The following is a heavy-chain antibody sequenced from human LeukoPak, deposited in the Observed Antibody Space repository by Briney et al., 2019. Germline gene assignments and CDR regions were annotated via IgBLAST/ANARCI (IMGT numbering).Heavy chain of an antibody. Sequence: SETLSLTCAVYGGSFSGYYWSWIRQPPGKGLGWIGYIYYSGSTNYNPSLKSRVTISVDTSKNQFSLKLSSVTAADTAVYYCARTYYYDSSGYYPPHYYYGMDVWGQGTTVTVSS. V-gene: IGHV4-59*01. CDR1: GGSFSGYY. CDR2: IYYSGST. D-gene: IGHD3-22*01. J-gene: IGHJ6*02. CDR3: ARTYYYDSSGYYPPHYYYGMDV.